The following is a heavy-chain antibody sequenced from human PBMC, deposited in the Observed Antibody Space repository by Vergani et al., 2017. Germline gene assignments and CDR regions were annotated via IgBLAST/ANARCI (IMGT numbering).Heavy chain of an antibody. V-gene: IGHV1-18*01. CDR3: ATYVLRFLEWLPNEFDY. J-gene: IGHJ4*02. D-gene: IGHD3-3*01. CDR1: GYTFTSYG. CDR2: ISAYNGNT. Sequence: VQLVQSGAAVKKPGASVKVSCKASGYTFTSYGISWVRQAPGQGLEWMGWISAYNGNTNYAQKLQGRVTMTTDTSTSTAYMELRSLRSDDTAVYYCATYVLRFLEWLPNEFDYWGQGTLVTVSS.